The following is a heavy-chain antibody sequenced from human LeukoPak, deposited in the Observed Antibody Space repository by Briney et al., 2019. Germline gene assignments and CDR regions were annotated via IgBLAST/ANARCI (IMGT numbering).Heavy chain of an antibody. CDR2: INHTGST. V-gene: IGHV4-34*01. CDR3: TRWGSWPYDY. D-gene: IGHD6-13*01. CDR1: GGSVRYHS. Sequence: PSETLSLTCAVSGGSVRYHSLTWIRQTPGRGLEWIGEINHTGSTNYNPSLKSRVTISIDTSKNQFSLNLTSGTDADTAVYYCTRWGSWPYDYWGQGTLVTVSS. J-gene: IGHJ4*02.